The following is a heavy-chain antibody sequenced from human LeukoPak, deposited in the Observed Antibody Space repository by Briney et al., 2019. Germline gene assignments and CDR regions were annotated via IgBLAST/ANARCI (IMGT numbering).Heavy chain of an antibody. J-gene: IGHJ5*02. CDR2: ISGDGGST. CDR1: GFTFYDYA. CDR3: ATDPATRDGHGAWFDP. D-gene: IGHD5-24*01. Sequence: GGSLRLSCAASGFTFYDYAIHWVRQAPGKGLEWVSLISGDGGSTYYADSVKGRFTISRDNSKNSLYLQMNSLRTEDTALYYCATDPATRDGHGAWFDPWGQGTLVTVSS. V-gene: IGHV3-43*02.